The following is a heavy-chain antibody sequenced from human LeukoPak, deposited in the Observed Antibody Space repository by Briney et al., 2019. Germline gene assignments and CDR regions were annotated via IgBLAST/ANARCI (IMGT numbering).Heavy chain of an antibody. D-gene: IGHD4-17*01. CDR1: GGSFSGYY. CDR2: INHSGST. CDR3: ARDTSDDYGDYGDAFDI. Sequence: ASETLSLTCAVYGGSFSGYYWSWIRQPPGKGLEWIGEINHSGSTNYNPSLKSRVTISVDTSKNQFSLKLSSVTAADTAVYYCARDTSDDYGDYGDAFDIWGQGTMVTVSS. V-gene: IGHV4-34*01. J-gene: IGHJ3*02.